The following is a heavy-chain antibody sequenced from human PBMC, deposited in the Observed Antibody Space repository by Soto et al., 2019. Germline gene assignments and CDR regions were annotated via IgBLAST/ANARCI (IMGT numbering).Heavy chain of an antibody. CDR2: IYYSGST. CDR3: ARQDEYNWNDGYAFDI. J-gene: IGHJ3*02. V-gene: IGHV4-39*01. D-gene: IGHD1-20*01. CDR1: GGSISSSSYY. Sequence: QLQLQESGPGLVKPSETLSLTCTVSGGSISSSSYYWGWIRQPPGKGLEWIGSIYYSGSTYYNPSLKSRVTISVDTSKNQFSLKLSSVTAADTAVYYCARQDEYNWNDGYAFDIWGQGTMVTVSS.